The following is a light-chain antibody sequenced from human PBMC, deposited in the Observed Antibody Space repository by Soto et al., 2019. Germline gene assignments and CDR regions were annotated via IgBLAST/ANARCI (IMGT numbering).Light chain of an antibody. J-gene: IGKJ1*01. CDR2: DTS. CDR3: QQYNSFWT. CDR1: QSISSW. Sequence: GDRVTITCRASQSISSWLAWYQQKPGKAHKLLIYDTSYLESGVPSRFSGSGSGTEFTLTISSLQPDDLATYYCQQYNSFWTFGQGTKVEI. V-gene: IGKV1-5*01.